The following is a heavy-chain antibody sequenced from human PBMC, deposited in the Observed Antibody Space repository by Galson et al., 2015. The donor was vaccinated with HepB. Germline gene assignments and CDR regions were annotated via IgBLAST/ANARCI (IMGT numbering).Heavy chain of an antibody. CDR2: IVGNGGSI. V-gene: IGHV3-23*01. Sequence: SLRLSCAASGFTFSNYAMTWVRQPPGKGLEWVSVIVGNGGSITYADSVRGRFTISRDNSKNTLYMQMNSLRAEDTAVYYCAKDHGCRSTNCYMGELDYWGQGIQVTVSS. CDR1: GFTFSNYA. J-gene: IGHJ4*02. CDR3: AKDHGCRSTNCYMGELDY. D-gene: IGHD2-2*02.